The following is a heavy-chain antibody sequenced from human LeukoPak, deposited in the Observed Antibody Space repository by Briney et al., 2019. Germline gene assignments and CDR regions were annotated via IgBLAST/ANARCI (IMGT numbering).Heavy chain of an antibody. Sequence: GGSLRLSCAASGFTFSSYAMSWVRQAPGKGLEWVSAISGSGGSTYYADSVKGRFTISRDNSKNTLYLQMNSLRAEDTAVYYCARDRQGYYDSSGYFLTYFDYWGQGTLVAVSS. CDR2: ISGSGGST. V-gene: IGHV3-23*01. CDR3: ARDRQGYYDSSGYFLTYFDY. J-gene: IGHJ4*02. D-gene: IGHD3-22*01. CDR1: GFTFSSYA.